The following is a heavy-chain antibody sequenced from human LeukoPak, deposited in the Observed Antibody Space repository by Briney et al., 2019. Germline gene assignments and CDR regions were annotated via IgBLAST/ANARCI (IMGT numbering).Heavy chain of an antibody. D-gene: IGHD5-18*01. CDR1: GFTFSDCF. V-gene: IGHV3-11*01. CDR3: AKDSWIQLSYFDY. J-gene: IGHJ4*02. Sequence: GGSLRLSCAASGFTFSDCFMAWIRQAPGKGLQWVSYISDSGSAMSYADSVKGRFTISRDNAKNSLYLEVNSLRAEDTAVYYCAKDSWIQLSYFDYWGQGSLVTVSS. CDR2: ISDSGSAM.